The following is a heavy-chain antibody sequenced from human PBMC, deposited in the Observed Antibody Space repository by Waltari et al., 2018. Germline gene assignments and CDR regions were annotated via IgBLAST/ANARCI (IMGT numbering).Heavy chain of an antibody. V-gene: IGHV4-34*01. CDR2: INHSGST. J-gene: IGHJ4*02. Sequence: QVQLQQWGAGLLKPSETLSLTCAVYGGSFSGYYWSWIRQPPGKGLEWIGEINHSGSTNYNPSLKSRVTISVDTSKNQFSLKLSSVTAADTAVYYCARDSSGWYALGDDYWGQGTLVTVSS. D-gene: IGHD6-19*01. CDR1: GGSFSGYY. CDR3: ARDSSGWYALGDDY.